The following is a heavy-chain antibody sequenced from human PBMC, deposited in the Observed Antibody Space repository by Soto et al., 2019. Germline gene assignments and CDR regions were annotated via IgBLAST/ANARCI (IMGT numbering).Heavy chain of an antibody. Sequence: PRESLKISCKGSGYSLPTHWIGWVRQMPGKGLEWLGIIYPGDSDTRYSPSFQGQVTISVDKGINTAYLECSTLQASDTAMYYCARGATAGTTTGFFAYWGQGALVTVSS. V-gene: IGHV5-51*01. CDR2: IYPGDSDT. CDR1: GYSLPTHW. D-gene: IGHD1-1*01. J-gene: IGHJ4*02. CDR3: ARGATAGTTTGFFAY.